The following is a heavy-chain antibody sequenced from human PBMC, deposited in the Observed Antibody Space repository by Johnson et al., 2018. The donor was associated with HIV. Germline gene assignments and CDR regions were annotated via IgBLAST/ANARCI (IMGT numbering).Heavy chain of an antibody. CDR1: GFTVSSNY. CDR3: ARDVTAGNDAFDI. D-gene: IGHD1-1*01. CDR2: IYSGGRS. Sequence: EVQLVESGGGVVQPGGSLRLSCAASGFTVSSNYMNWVRQAPGKGLEWVSVIYSGGRSYYADSVKGRLTLSRDNSNNTLYLQMNSLRAEDTAVYYCARDVTAGNDAFDIWGQGTMVTVSS. J-gene: IGHJ3*02. V-gene: IGHV3-66*02.